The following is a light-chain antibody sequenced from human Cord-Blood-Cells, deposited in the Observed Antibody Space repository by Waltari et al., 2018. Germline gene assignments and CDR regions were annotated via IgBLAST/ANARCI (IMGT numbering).Light chain of an antibody. Sequence: QSALPQPASVSGSPGQSITNSCTGTSSDVGRYNLFPWYQQPPGKAPKPMIYEGSKRPSGVSNRFSGSKSGNTASLTISGLQAEDEADYYCCSYAGSSTWVFGGGTKLTVL. CDR2: EGS. CDR1: SSDVGRYNL. J-gene: IGLJ3*02. V-gene: IGLV2-23*01. CDR3: CSYAGSSTWV.